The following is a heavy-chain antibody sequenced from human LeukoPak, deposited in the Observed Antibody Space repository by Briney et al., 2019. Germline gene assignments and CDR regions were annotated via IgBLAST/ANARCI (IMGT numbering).Heavy chain of an antibody. CDR2: INPNSGGT. D-gene: IGHD4-17*01. CDR1: VYTFTGYY. V-gene: IGHV1-2*02. Sequence: ASVTVSFKASVYTFTGYYMHWVRQAPGQGLEWMGWINPNSGGTNYAQKFQGRVTMTRDTSISTAYMELSRLRSDDTAVYYCARDRGGDYDYWGQGTLVTVSS. CDR3: ARDRGGDYDY. J-gene: IGHJ4*02.